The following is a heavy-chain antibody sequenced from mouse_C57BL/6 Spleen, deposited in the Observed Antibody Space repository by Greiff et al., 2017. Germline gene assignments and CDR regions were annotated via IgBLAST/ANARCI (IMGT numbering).Heavy chain of an antibody. Sequence: EVPLQQSVAELVRPGASVKLSCTASGFHIKNTYMHWVKQRPEQGLEWIGRIDPANGNTKYAPKFQGKATITADTSSNTAYLQLSSLTSEDTAIYYCARGREGKDYWGQGTTLTVSS. CDR3: ARGREGKDY. V-gene: IGHV14-3*01. CDR1: GFHIKNTY. J-gene: IGHJ2*01. D-gene: IGHD2-1*01. CDR2: IDPANGNT.